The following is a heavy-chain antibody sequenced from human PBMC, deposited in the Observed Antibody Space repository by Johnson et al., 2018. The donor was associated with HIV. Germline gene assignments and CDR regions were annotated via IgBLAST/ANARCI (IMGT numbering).Heavy chain of an antibody. J-gene: IGHJ3*02. CDR1: GFTFDDYG. CDR3: ARASAVFDAFDI. CDR2: IKWNGGSS. Sequence: VQVVESGGGVVRPGGSLRLSCAASGFTFDDYGMSWVRLAPGKGLEWVSGIKWNGGSSGYADSVKGRFTISRDNAKSSLYLQMNSLRAKETAVYYCARASAVFDAFDIWGQGTMVTVSS. V-gene: IGHV3-20*04. D-gene: IGHD1-14*01.